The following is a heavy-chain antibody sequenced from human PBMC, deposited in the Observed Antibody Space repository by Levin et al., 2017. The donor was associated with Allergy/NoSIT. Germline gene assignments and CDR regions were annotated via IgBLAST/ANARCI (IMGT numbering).Heavy chain of an antibody. J-gene: IGHJ6*02. CDR2: ISAYNGNT. CDR3: ARVPGYDFWSGYYTEYYYYYGMDV. CDR1: GYTFTSYG. D-gene: IGHD3-3*01. Sequence: ASVKVSCKASGYTFTSYGISWVRQAPGQGLEWMGWISAYNGNTNYAQKLQGRVTMTTDTSTSTAYMELRSLRSDDTAVYYCARVPGYDFWSGYYTEYYYYYGMDVWGQGTTVTVSS. V-gene: IGHV1-18*01.